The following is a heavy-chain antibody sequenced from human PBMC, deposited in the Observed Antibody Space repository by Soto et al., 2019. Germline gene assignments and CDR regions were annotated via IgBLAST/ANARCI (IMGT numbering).Heavy chain of an antibody. CDR3: AITGRQWLNLDY. Sequence: ASVKVSGKASGYTFTMYGISCVRQAAGQWLDWMGCISAYNGNTNYAQKLQGRVTMTTDTSTSTAYMELRSLRSDDTAVYYCAITGRQWLNLDYWGQGTLVTVSS. D-gene: IGHD6-19*01. CDR2: ISAYNGNT. CDR1: GYTFTMYG. V-gene: IGHV1-18*04. J-gene: IGHJ4*02.